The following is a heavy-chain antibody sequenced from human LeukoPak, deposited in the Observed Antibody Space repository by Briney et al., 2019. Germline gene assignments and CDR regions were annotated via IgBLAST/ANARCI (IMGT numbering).Heavy chain of an antibody. V-gene: IGHV3-48*04. D-gene: IGHD2-8*02. Sequence: GGSLRLSCAASGFMFSGYSMNWVRQAPGKGLEWVSYIRSSGTTIFYADSVKGRFTISRDNAKNSLYLQMNSLRAEDTAIYYCARGSCTGAFCYLSERHWFDPWGQGTLVTVSS. J-gene: IGHJ5*02. CDR1: GFMFSGYS. CDR2: IRSSGTTI. CDR3: ARGSCTGAFCYLSERHWFDP.